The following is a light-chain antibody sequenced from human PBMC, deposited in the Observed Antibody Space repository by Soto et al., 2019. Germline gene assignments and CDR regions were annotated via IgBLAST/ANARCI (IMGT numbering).Light chain of an antibody. V-gene: IGKV1-5*03. Sequence: DIQITHAPSTLSASVVDRVTITFRASESIDSWLAWHQQKPGRAPKLLISKASSLESGVPSRFSGSGFGTEFTLTISSLQPDDFATYHCKQYNSYRACGQGNTGAIK. CDR3: KQYNSYRA. J-gene: IGKJ1*01. CDR2: KAS. CDR1: ESIDSW.